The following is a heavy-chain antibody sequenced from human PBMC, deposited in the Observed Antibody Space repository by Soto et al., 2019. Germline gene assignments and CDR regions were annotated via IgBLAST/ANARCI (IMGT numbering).Heavy chain of an antibody. D-gene: IGHD2-2*02. CDR2: ISSSISTI. J-gene: IGHJ5*02. CDR1: GFTFSSYS. V-gene: IGHV3-48*04. Sequence: PGGSLSLSCAASGFTFSSYSMNWVRQAPGKGLEWVSYISSSISTIYYADSVKGRFTISRDNAKNSLYLQMNSLRAEDTAVYYCARDRLPAAIRFISRWFDPWGQGTLVTVSS. CDR3: ARDRLPAAIRFISRWFDP.